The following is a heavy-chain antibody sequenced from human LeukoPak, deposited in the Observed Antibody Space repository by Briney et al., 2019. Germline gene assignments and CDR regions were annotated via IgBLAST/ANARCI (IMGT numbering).Heavy chain of an antibody. J-gene: IGHJ4*02. V-gene: IGHV3-23*01. CDR1: GFMFSNYA. D-gene: IGHD2-2*01. CDR3: ARGSSTPDY. CDR2: ISNYVTST. Sequence: GGSLRLSCAASGFMFSNYAVSWVRQAPGKGLEWVSTISNYVTSTYYADAVKGRFTISRDNAKNSLYLQMNSLRAEDTAVYYCARGSSTPDYWGQGTLVTVSS.